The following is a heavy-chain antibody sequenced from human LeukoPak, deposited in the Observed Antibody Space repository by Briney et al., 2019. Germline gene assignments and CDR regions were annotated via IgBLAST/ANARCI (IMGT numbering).Heavy chain of an antibody. Sequence: SATLSLTCTVSGGSISSYYWSWIRQPPGKGLEWIGYIYYSGSTNYNPSLKSRVTISVDTSKNQFSLKLSSVTAADTAVYYCARCFSVSWVWFDPWGQGTPVTVSS. J-gene: IGHJ5*02. CDR1: GGSISSYY. CDR2: IYYSGST. D-gene: IGHD6-13*01. CDR3: ARCFSVSWVWFDP. V-gene: IGHV4-59*01.